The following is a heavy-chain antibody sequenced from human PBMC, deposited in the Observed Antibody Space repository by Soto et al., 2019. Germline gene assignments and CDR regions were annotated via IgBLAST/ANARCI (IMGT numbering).Heavy chain of an antibody. CDR3: ARLSEESSSSNYYYFYRDV. CDR2: MNPQIGNT. D-gene: IGHD6-6*01. Sequence: QVQLVQSGSEGKEPGASMKISCQASGYTFTRYDITWVRQATGQGREGMGWMNPQIGNTAYAAKCQGRVTMTRSTSINTAYMELSGLRSEDTAVYYCARLSEESSSSNYYYFYRDVWGKGSTVTVSS. CDR1: GYTFTRYD. J-gene: IGHJ6*03. V-gene: IGHV1-8*01.